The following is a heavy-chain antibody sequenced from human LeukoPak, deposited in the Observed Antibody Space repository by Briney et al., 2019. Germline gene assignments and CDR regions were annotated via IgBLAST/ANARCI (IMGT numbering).Heavy chain of an antibody. D-gene: IGHD3-22*01. Sequence: STISDSGGSTYYAESVKGRFTISRDNSKNTLFLQMSSLRAEDTAVYYCAKDYDMRYFDYWGQGTLVTVSS. CDR3: AKDYDMRYFDY. J-gene: IGHJ4*02. CDR2: ISDSGGST. V-gene: IGHV3-23*01.